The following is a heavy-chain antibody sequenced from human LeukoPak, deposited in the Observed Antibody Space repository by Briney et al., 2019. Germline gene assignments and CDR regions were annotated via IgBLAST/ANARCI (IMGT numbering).Heavy chain of an antibody. D-gene: IGHD3-16*01. V-gene: IGHV3-30*04. CDR2: ISYDGSNK. CDR1: GFTFSSYA. CDR3: ARPHPTYDYVWGSYNY. J-gene: IGHJ4*02. Sequence: GRSLRLSCAASGFTFSSYAMHWVRQAPGKGLEWVAVISYDGSNKYYADSVKGRFTISRDNSKNTLYLQMNSLRAEDTAVYYCARPHPTYDYVWGSYNYWGQGTLVTVSS.